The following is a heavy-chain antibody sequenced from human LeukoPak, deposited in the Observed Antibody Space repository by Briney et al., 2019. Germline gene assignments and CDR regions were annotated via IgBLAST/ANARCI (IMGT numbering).Heavy chain of an antibody. D-gene: IGHD5-18*01. Sequence: ASVKVSCKASGYTFTSYGISWVRQAPGQGLEWMGWISAYNGNTNYAQKLQGRVTMTTDTSTSTAYMELRSLRSDDTAVYYCARERGYSYGYSYYYMDVWGKGTTVTVSS. CDR2: ISAYNGNT. V-gene: IGHV1-18*01. J-gene: IGHJ6*03. CDR3: ARERGYSYGYSYYYMDV. CDR1: GYTFTSYG.